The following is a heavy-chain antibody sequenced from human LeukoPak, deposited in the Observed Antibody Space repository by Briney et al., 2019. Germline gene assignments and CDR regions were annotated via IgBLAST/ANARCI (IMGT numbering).Heavy chain of an antibody. CDR1: GFTFSNYW. CDR2: INQDSSEK. CDR3: VQGWRDN. J-gene: IGHJ4*02. V-gene: IGHV3-7*01. D-gene: IGHD2-15*01. Sequence: GGSLRLSCAASGFTFSNYWMSWVRQAPGKGLEWVANINQDSSEKYYVDSVKGRFTISRDNAQNSLYLQLNTLRPEDTAVYYCVQGWRDNWGQGTLVTVSS.